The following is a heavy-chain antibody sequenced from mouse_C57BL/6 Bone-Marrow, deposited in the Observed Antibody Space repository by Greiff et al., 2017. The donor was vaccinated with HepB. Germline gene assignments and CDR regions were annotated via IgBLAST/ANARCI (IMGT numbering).Heavy chain of an antibody. CDR1: GYTFTSYW. CDR2: IVPNSGGT. Sequence: VQLQQPGAELVKPGASVKLSSKASGYTFTSYWMPWGKQRPGRGLEGIGSIVPNSGGTKYNEKFKSKATMTVDKPSSTAYMQLSSLTSEDSAVYYCARSYDGYPWYFDVWGTGTTVTVSS. V-gene: IGHV1-62-3*01. D-gene: IGHD2-3*01. J-gene: IGHJ1*03. CDR3: ARSYDGYPWYFDV.